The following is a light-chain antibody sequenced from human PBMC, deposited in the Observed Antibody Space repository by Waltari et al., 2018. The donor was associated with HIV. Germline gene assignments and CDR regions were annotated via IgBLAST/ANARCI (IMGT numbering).Light chain of an antibody. CDR2: HDS. CDR3: QAWDSSTAYVV. CDR1: KLGDKY. J-gene: IGLJ2*01. Sequence: SYELTQPPSVSVSPGQTASITCAGAKLGDKYACWYQQKPGQSPLLVIYHDSKRPSGIPERFSGSNSGNTATLTISGTQAMDEADYYCQAWDSSTAYVVFGGGTKLTVL. V-gene: IGLV3-1*01.